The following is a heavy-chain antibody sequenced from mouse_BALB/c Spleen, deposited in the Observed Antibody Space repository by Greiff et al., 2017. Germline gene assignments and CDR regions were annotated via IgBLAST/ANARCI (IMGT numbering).Heavy chain of an antibody. CDR1: GYAFTNYL. CDR2: INPGSGGT. D-gene: IGHD2-4*01. CDR3: ARSGDYDWFAY. V-gene: IGHV1-54*03. J-gene: IGHJ3*01. Sequence: VMLVESGAELVRPGTSVKVSCKASGYAFTNYLIEWVKQRPGQGLGWIGVINPGSGGTNYNEKFKGKATLTADKSSSTAYMQLSSLTSDDSAVYFCARSGDYDWFAYWGQGTLVTVSA.